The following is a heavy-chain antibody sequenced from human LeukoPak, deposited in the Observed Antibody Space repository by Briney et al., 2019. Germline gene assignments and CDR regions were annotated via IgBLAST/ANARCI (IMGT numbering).Heavy chain of an antibody. J-gene: IGHJ4*02. CDR3: ARGGKYYYDSSGYYYFAY. CDR1: GFTFSSYA. CDR2: ISSSSSYT. D-gene: IGHD3-22*01. Sequence: GGSLRLSCAASGFTFSSYAMSWVRRAPVKGLEWVSYISSSSSYTNYADSVKGRFTISRDNAKNSLYLQMRSLRAEDTAVYYCARGGKYYYDSSGYYYFAYWGQGTLVTVSS. V-gene: IGHV3-21*05.